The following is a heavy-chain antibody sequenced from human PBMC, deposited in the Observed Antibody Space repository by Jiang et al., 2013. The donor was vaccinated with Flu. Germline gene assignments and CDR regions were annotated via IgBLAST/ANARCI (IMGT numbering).Heavy chain of an antibody. CDR3: ARGGPTYYYDSSGYRPYYYYGMDV. V-gene: IGHV1-18*01. CDR1: GGTFSSYA. D-gene: IGHD3-22*01. Sequence: GAEVKKPGSSVKVSCKASGGTFSSYAISWVRQAPGQGLEWMGWISAYNGNTNYAQKLQGRVTMTTDTSTSTAYMELRSLRSDDTAVYYCARGGPTYYYDSSGYRPYYYYGMDVWGKGTTVTVSS. CDR2: ISAYNGNT. J-gene: IGHJ6*04.